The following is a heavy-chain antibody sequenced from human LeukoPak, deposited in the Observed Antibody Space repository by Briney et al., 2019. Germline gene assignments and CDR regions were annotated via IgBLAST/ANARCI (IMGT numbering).Heavy chain of an antibody. Sequence: PGGSLRLSCAASGFDFSIYGMNWVRQAPGKGLEWVSSINSRGNYIYYSDSLRGRFTISRDNARSSLYLQMSSLRAEDTAVYYCARATYSGSYYDAFDIWGQGTMVTVSS. CDR3: ARATYSGSYYDAFDI. CDR1: GFDFSIYG. J-gene: IGHJ3*02. V-gene: IGHV3-21*01. CDR2: INSRGNYI. D-gene: IGHD1-26*01.